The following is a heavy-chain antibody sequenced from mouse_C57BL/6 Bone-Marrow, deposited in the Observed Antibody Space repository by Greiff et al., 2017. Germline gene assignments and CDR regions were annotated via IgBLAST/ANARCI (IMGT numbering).Heavy chain of an antibody. Sequence: VQLKQSGAELVRPGASVKLSCTASGFNIKDDYMHWVKQRPEQGLEWIGWIDPENGDTEYASKFQGKATITADTSSNTAYLQLSSLTSEDTAVYYCTTVYDGYYWFADWGQGTLVTVSA. CDR3: TTVYDGYYWFAD. CDR1: GFNIKDDY. D-gene: IGHD2-3*01. J-gene: IGHJ3*01. V-gene: IGHV14-4*01. CDR2: IDPENGDT.